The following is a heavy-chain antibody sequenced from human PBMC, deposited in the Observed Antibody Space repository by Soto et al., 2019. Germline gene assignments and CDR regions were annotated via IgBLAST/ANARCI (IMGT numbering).Heavy chain of an antibody. J-gene: IGHJ4*02. Sequence: SETLSLTCAVSGGSISSSNWWSWVRQPPGKGLEWIGEIFHSGSTNYNPSLKTRVTISVDESKNQFSLKVTSVTAADTAVYYCARVYSGSYSDSWGQGTLVTVSS. V-gene: IGHV4-4*02. CDR2: IFHSGST. D-gene: IGHD1-26*01. CDR3: ARVYSGSYSDS. CDR1: GGSISSSNW.